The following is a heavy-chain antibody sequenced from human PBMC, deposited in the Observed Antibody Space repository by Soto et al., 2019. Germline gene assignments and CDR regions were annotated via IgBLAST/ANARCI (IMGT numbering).Heavy chain of an antibody. J-gene: IGHJ4*02. CDR1: GYTFTRHT. D-gene: IGHD6-13*01. Sequence: QVQLVQSGAEVKKPGASVKVSCKASGYTFTRHTMHWVRQAPGQRLEWMGWINAGSGNTKHSQKFQGRVTITRDTSASTAYMALSSMSPEDTAVYYCARLAAGGGLDYWGLGALVTVST. CDR3: ARLAAGGGLDY. V-gene: IGHV1-3*01. CDR2: INAGSGNT.